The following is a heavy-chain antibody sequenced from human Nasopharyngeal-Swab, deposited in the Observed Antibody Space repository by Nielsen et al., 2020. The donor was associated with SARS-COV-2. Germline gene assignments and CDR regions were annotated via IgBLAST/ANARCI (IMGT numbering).Heavy chain of an antibody. CDR1: GFAFSSYA. V-gene: IGHV3-23*01. J-gene: IGHJ4*02. CDR3: ARRVVAAPYYFDC. Sequence: GESLKISCAASGFAFSSYAMSWVRQTPGKGLEWVSSFSGSSGKTYYADYVKGRFTISRDTSKNTLYLQMNSLRADDTAVYYCARRVVAAPYYFDCWGQGTLVTVSS. CDR2: FSGSSGKT. D-gene: IGHD3-22*01.